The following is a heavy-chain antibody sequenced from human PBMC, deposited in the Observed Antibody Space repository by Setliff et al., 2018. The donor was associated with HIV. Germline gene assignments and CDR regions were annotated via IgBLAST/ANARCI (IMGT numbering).Heavy chain of an antibody. Sequence: NPSETLSLTCTVSSDSLDSGSFYWTWIRQPAGKGLEWIGHIYISGTTNYNPSLKSRLTISIDTPKNQFSLNLSSVTAADTAVYYCARLGSHCKNAFCPPYWGQGTLVTVSS. CDR3: ARLGSHCKNAFCPPY. D-gene: IGHD2-15*01. J-gene: IGHJ4*02. V-gene: IGHV4-61*09. CDR2: IYISGTT. CDR1: SDSLDSGSFY.